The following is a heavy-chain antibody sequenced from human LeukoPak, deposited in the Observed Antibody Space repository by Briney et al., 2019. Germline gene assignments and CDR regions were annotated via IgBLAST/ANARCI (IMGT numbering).Heavy chain of an antibody. V-gene: IGHV4-61*02. Sequence: PSETLSLTCTVSGGSISSSSYYWSWIRQPAGKGLEWIGRIYSSGSTNYNPSLKSRVTISVDTSKNQFSLKLNSVTAADTAVYYCARGGRLDSGSYYSFDPWGQGTLVTVSS. J-gene: IGHJ5*02. D-gene: IGHD3-10*01. CDR2: IYSSGST. CDR3: ARGGRLDSGSYYSFDP. CDR1: GGSISSSSYY.